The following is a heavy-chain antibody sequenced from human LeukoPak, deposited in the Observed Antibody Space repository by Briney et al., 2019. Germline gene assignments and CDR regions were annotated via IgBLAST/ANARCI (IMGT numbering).Heavy chain of an antibody. CDR1: GYTFTSNY. J-gene: IGHJ4*02. D-gene: IGHD4-17*01. CDR3: ARDAMSSVTTSPHYFDY. Sequence: ASVKVSCKASGYTFTSNYMHWVRQAPGQGLEWMGIIIPSGGSTTYAQKLQGRVTMTRDTSTSTVYMELSSLRSEDTAVYYCARDAMSSVTTSPHYFDYWGQGTLVTVSS. V-gene: IGHV1-46*01. CDR2: IIPSGGST.